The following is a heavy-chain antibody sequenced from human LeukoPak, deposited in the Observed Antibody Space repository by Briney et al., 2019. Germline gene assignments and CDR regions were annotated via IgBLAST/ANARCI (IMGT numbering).Heavy chain of an antibody. CDR2: ISGSGGST. J-gene: IGHJ4*02. CDR1: GFTFSSYA. V-gene: IGHV3-23*01. CDR3: AKDLHYYDSSGYQLSY. Sequence: GGSLRLSCAASGFTFSSYAMSWVRQAPGKGLEWVSVISGSGGSTYYADSVKGRFTISRDNSKNTLYLQMNSLRAEDTAVYYCAKDLHYYDSSGYQLSYWGQGTLVTVSS. D-gene: IGHD3-22*01.